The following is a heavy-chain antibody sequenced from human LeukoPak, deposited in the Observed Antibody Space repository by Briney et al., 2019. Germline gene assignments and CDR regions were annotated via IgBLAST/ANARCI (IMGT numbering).Heavy chain of an antibody. J-gene: IGHJ2*01. CDR1: GFTVSSNY. Sequence: PGGSLRLSCAASGFTVSSNYLSWVRQAPGKGLEWVSVIYAGGSTYYADSVKGRFTISRDNSKNTLDLQMNSLRAEDTAVYYCARAQSGVAIVVIKYFDLWGRGTLVTVSS. V-gene: IGHV3-66*01. CDR3: ARAQSGVAIVVIKYFDL. D-gene: IGHD3-22*01. CDR2: IYAGGST.